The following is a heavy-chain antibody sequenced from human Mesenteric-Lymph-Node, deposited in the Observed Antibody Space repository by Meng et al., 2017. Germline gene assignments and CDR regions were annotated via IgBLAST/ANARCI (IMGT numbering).Heavy chain of an antibody. CDR3: AREVSSRSSGYYLFDY. CDR1: GFTFSSYS. CDR2: ISSSSSYI. D-gene: IGHD3-22*01. Sequence: GGSLRLSCAASGFTFSSYSMNWVRQAPGKGLEWVSSISSSSSYIYYADSVKGRFTISRDNAKNSLYLQMNSLRAEDTAVYYCAREVSSRSSGYYLFDYWGQGTLVTVSS. J-gene: IGHJ4*02. V-gene: IGHV3-21*01.